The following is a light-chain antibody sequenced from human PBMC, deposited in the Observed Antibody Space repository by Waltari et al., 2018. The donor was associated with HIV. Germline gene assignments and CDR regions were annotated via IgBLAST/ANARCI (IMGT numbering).Light chain of an antibody. CDR2: WAS. J-gene: IGKJ2*01. CDR3: QQYFTSPVT. CDR1: QSIFYNSNNKNY. Sequence: DIVMTQSPDSLAVSLVERATINCKSSQSIFYNSNNKNYLAWYQQKPGQPPKLLIYWASTRESGVPDRFSGSGSGTYFTLTISSLQAEDVAVYYCQQYFTSPVTFGQGTKLEIK. V-gene: IGKV4-1*01.